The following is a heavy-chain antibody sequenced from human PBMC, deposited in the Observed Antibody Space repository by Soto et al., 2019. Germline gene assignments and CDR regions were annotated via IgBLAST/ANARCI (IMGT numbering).Heavy chain of an antibody. CDR1: GFTFSSYE. Sequence: LRLSCAASGFTFSSYEMNWVRQAPGKGLEWVSYISSSGSTIYYADSVKGRFTISRDNAKNSLYLQMNSLRAEDTAVYYCARELELLDYWGQGTLVTVSS. J-gene: IGHJ4*02. D-gene: IGHD1-7*01. V-gene: IGHV3-48*03. CDR2: ISSSGSTI. CDR3: ARELELLDY.